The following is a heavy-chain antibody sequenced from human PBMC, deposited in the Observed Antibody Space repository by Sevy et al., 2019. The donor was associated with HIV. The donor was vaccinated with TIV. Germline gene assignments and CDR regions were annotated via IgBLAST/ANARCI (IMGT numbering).Heavy chain of an antibody. CDR3: ARSISWYASFDF. V-gene: IGHV1-24*01. Sequence: ASVKVSCKVSGYTLTALSMHWVRQAPGKGLEWMGTFDPEDGETRFAQKFQGRVTMTEDTSTDTAYMELSSLRSEDTAIYYCARSISWYASFDFWGQGTLVTVSS. D-gene: IGHD6-13*01. J-gene: IGHJ4*02. CDR1: GYTLTALS. CDR2: FDPEDGET.